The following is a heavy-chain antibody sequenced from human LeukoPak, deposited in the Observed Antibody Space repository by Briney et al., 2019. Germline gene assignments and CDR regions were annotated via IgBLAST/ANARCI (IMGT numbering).Heavy chain of an antibody. CDR2: MNPNSGNT. Sequence: PLASVKVSCKASGYTFTSYDINWVRQATGQGLEWMGWMNPNSGNTGYAQKFQGRVTMTRNTSISTAYMELSSLRSEDTAVYYCARGRYFDWNNPYYYYGMDVWGQGTTVTVSS. J-gene: IGHJ6*02. V-gene: IGHV1-8*01. D-gene: IGHD3-9*01. CDR1: GYTFTSYD. CDR3: ARGRYFDWNNPYYYYGMDV.